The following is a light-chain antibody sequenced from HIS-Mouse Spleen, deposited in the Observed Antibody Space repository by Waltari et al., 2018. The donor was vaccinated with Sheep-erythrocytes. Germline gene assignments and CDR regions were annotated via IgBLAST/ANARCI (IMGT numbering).Light chain of an antibody. Sequence: DIQMTQSPSSMSASVGDRGTITCQASQDISNSLNWYQQKPGKATKRLNYDASNLDTGVPSRFSGSGSGTDFTFTISSLQPEDIATYYCQQYDNLLTFGGGTKVEIK. CDR3: QQYDNLLT. J-gene: IGKJ4*01. CDR2: DAS. CDR1: QDISNS. V-gene: IGKV1-33*01.